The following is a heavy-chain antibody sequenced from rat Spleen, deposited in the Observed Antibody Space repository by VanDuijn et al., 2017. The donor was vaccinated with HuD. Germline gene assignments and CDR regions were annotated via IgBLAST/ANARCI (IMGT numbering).Heavy chain of an antibody. CDR1: GFTFNNYD. CDR2: ISTGAGST. Sequence: EVQLVESDRGLVQPGRSLQLSCAASGFTFNNYDMAWVRQTPTKGLEWVAYISTGAGSTYYRDSVKGRFTISRDNAKSTLYLQMDSLRSEDTASYYCARHGYNSYFYYWGQGVMVTVSS. D-gene: IGHD1-9*01. CDR3: ARHGYNSYFYY. J-gene: IGHJ2*01. V-gene: IGHV5S23*01.